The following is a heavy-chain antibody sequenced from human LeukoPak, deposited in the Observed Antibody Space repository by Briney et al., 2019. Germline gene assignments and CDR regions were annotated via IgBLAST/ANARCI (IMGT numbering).Heavy chain of an antibody. CDR3: ASGHLY. CDR1: GFTFSSYA. CDR2: ISYDGSNK. J-gene: IGHJ4*02. Sequence: GGSLRLSCAASGFTFSSYAMHWVRQAPGKGLEWVAVISYDGSNKYYADSVKGRFTISRDNSKNTLYLQMNSLRAEDTAVYYCASGHLYWGQGTLATVSS. V-gene: IGHV3-30*04.